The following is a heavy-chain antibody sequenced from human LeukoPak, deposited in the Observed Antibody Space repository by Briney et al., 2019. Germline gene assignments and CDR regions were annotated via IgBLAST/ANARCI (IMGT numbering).Heavy chain of an antibody. J-gene: IGHJ6*02. Sequence: SETLSLTCTVSGGSISHYYWSWIRQSPGKGLEWIGYIYYSGTTNYNPSLESRVTISVDTSRNQFSLQLRSVTAADTAVYYCAREDPQTTVPEGMDVWGQGTTVIVSS. CDR1: GGSISHYY. V-gene: IGHV4-59*01. CDR2: IYYSGTT. CDR3: AREDPQTTVPEGMDV. D-gene: IGHD4-17*01.